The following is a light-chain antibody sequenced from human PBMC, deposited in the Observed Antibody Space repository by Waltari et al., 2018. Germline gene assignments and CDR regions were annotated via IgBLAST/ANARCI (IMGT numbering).Light chain of an antibody. CDR3: QQYNSYPPV. CDR1: QSISSW. V-gene: IGKV1-5*01. Sequence: DIQMTQSPSTLSASVGDRVTITCRASQSISSWLAWYQQKPGKAPKLLIYDASSLESGVPSRFSGSGSGTEFTLTISSLQPDDFATYYCQQYNSYPPVFGQGTKVEIK. CDR2: DAS. J-gene: IGKJ1*01.